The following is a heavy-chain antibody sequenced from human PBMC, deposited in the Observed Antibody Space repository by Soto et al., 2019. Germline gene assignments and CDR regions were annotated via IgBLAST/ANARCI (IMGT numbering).Heavy chain of an antibody. D-gene: IGHD3-3*01. CDR2: ISSSSSYI. J-gene: IGHJ4*02. CDR3: ARDRRFLPDY. V-gene: IGHV3-21*01. CDR1: GFTFSSYS. Sequence: EVQLVESGGGLVKPGGSLRLSCAASGFTFSSYSMNWVRQAPGKGLEWVSSISSSSSYIYYADSVKGRFTISRDNAKNSMYLQMNSLRAEDTAVYYCARDRRFLPDYWGQGTLVTVSS.